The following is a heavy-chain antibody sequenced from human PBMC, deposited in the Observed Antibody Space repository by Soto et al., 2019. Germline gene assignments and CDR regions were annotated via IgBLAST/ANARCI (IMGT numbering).Heavy chain of an antibody. CDR2: VYHTERT. V-gene: IGHV4-61*01. Sequence: PSETLSLTCTVSGGSFKSGSYSWSWIRQPPGKGLEWIGYVYHTERTSYNPSLKSRVPISMDTSKNQFSLNLDSVTAADTAVYFCARDFAYFDSWGQGTLVTVSS. CDR3: ARDFAYFDS. D-gene: IGHD3-3*01. CDR1: GGSFKSGSYS. J-gene: IGHJ4*02.